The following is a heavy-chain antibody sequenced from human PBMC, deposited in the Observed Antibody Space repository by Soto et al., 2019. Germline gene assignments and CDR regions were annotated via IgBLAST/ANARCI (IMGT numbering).Heavy chain of an antibody. CDR1: GGSISSSSYY. CDR3: ARRILSRYYRGDHDAFDI. CDR2: IYYSGST. V-gene: IGHV4-39*01. J-gene: IGHJ3*02. D-gene: IGHD3-9*01. Sequence: QLQLQESGPGLVKPSETLSLTCTVSGGSISSSSYYWGWIRQPPGKGLEWIGSIYYSGSTYYNPSLKSRVTISVDTSKNQFSLKLSSVTAADTAVYYCARRILSRYYRGDHDAFDIWGQGTMVTVSS.